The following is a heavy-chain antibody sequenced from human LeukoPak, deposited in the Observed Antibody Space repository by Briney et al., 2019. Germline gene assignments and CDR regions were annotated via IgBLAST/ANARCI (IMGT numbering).Heavy chain of an antibody. J-gene: IGHJ4*02. D-gene: IGHD3-10*01. V-gene: IGHV1-8*02. CDR1: GGTFSSYA. CDR3: ARGRITMVRGAHNPEDY. Sequence: GSSVKVSCKASGGTFSSYAINWVRQATGQGLEWMGWMNPNSGNTGYAQKFQGRVTMTRNTSISTAYMELSSLRSEDTAVYYCARGRITMVRGAHNPEDYWGQGTLVTVSS. CDR2: MNPNSGNT.